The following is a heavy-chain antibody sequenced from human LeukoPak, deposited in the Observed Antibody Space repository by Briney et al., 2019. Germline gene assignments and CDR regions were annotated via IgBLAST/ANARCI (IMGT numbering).Heavy chain of an antibody. CDR2: IIPILGIA. J-gene: IGHJ5*02. CDR3: ARGVGYDPGYNWFDP. CDR1: GGTLSSYA. D-gene: IGHD2-15*01. Sequence: ASVKVSCKASGGTLSSYAISWVRQAPGQGLEWMGRIIPILGIANYAQKFQGRVTITADKSTSTAYMELSSLRPEDTAVYYCARGVGYDPGYNWFDPWGQGTLVTVSS. V-gene: IGHV1-69*04.